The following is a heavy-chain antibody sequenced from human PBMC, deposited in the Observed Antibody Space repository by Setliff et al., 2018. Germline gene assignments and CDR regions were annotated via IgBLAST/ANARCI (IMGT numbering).Heavy chain of an antibody. Sequence: ASVKVSCKASGYTFTGYYIHWVRQAPGQGLEWMGWINPKTGGTNLAQKFQGWVSMARDTSITTAYMELSRLTSDDMAVYFCARSDHLVVDGFDVWGQGTMVTVSS. CDR2: INPKTGGT. CDR3: ARSDHLVVDGFDV. V-gene: IGHV1-2*04. CDR1: GYTFTGYY. J-gene: IGHJ3*01. D-gene: IGHD3-16*01.